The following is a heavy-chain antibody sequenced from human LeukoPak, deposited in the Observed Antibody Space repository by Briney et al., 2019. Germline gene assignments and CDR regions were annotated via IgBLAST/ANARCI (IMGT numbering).Heavy chain of an antibody. CDR3: ARAAVGGDCYDY. V-gene: IGHV1-2*02. J-gene: IGHJ4*02. CDR2: INPNSGGT. D-gene: IGHD2-21*01. Sequence: ASVKVSCKASGYTFTGYHMHWVRQAPGQGLEWMGWINPNSGGTNYAQKFQGRVTMTRDTSISTAYMELSRLRSEDTAVYYCARAAVGGDCYDYWGQGTLVTVSS. CDR1: GYTFTGYH.